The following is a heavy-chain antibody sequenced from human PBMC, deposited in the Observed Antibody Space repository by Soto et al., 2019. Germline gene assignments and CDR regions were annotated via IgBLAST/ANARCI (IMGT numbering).Heavy chain of an antibody. CDR3: AKDRSGSYGSGYPLGYFDY. J-gene: IGHJ4*02. Sequence: GGSLRLSCAAFGFTFSSCAMSWVRQAPGKGLEWVSGISGSGGGTYYADSVKGRFTISRDNSKNTLYLQMNSLRAEDTAVYYCAKDRSGSYGSGYPLGYFDYWGQGTLVTVSS. CDR1: GFTFSSCA. CDR2: ISGSGGGT. V-gene: IGHV3-23*01. D-gene: IGHD3-22*01.